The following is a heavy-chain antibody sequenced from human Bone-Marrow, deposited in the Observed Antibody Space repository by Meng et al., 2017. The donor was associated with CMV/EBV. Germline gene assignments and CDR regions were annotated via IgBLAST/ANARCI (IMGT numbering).Heavy chain of an antibody. CDR3: ARELTDVYSSIQDGTVV. V-gene: IGHV1-18*04. CDR2: ISGYSGNT. Sequence: ASVKVSCKASGYTFTGYYMHWVRQAPGQGLEWMGWISGYSGNTNSAPEFQGRVTMTTDTSTSTAYMEVRSLRFDDTAVYYCARELTDVYSSIQDGTVVWGQGSKVTVSS. J-gene: IGHJ6*02. D-gene: IGHD4-11*01. CDR1: GYTFTGYY.